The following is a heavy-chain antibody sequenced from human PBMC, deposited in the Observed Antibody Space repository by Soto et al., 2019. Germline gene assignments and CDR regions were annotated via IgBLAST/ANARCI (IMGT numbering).Heavy chain of an antibody. D-gene: IGHD5-12*01. CDR3: ARDFLIGYSGYDRWVCYIDY. V-gene: IGHV1-18*01. Sequence: ASVKVSCKASGYTFTSYGISWVRQAPGQGLEWMGWISAYNGNTNYAQKLQGRVTMTTDTSTSTAYMELRSLRSDDTAVYYCARDFLIGYSGYDRWVCYIDYWGQGTLVTVS. CDR2: ISAYNGNT. CDR1: GYTFTSYG. J-gene: IGHJ4*02.